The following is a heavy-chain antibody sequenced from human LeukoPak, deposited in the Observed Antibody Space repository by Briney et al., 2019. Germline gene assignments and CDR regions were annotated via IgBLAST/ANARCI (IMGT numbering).Heavy chain of an antibody. Sequence: SETLSLTCTVSGGSISSSSYYWGWIRQPPGKGLEWIGSIYYSGSTYYNPSLKSRVTIPVDTSKNQFSLKLSSVTAADTAVYYCALGYCSSTSCNLDNWFDPWGQGTLVTVSS. CDR2: IYYSGST. CDR1: GGSISSSSYY. D-gene: IGHD2-2*01. J-gene: IGHJ5*02. V-gene: IGHV4-39*01. CDR3: ALGYCSSTSCNLDNWFDP.